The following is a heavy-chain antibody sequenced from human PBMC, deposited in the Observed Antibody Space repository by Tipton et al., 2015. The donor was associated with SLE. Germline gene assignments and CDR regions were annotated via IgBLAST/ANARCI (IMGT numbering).Heavy chain of an antibody. Sequence: SLRLSCVASGFAFSTYALTWVRQAPGKGLEWVSSISANGGTTFYGDSVKGRFTIFRDNTKNTLYLQMNSLTTDDTAVYYCAGGPVIGFNWFDPWGQGTLVTVSS. V-gene: IGHV3-23*01. CDR1: GFAFSTYA. CDR2: ISANGGTT. CDR3: AGGPVIGFNWFDP. J-gene: IGHJ5*02. D-gene: IGHD4-11*01.